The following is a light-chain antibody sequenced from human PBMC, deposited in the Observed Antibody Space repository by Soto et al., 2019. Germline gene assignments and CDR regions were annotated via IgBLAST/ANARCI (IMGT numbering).Light chain of an antibody. Sequence: IVMTQSPATLSVSPGERATLSCRASQTISINLAWYQQKPGQTPRLLIYSASTRAPGIPARFSGSGSETDFNLTISSLQSEDFAVYYCQHHYDWVKTFGQGTKLEI. V-gene: IGKV3-15*01. CDR3: QHHYDWVKT. CDR2: SAS. J-gene: IGKJ2*01. CDR1: QTISIN.